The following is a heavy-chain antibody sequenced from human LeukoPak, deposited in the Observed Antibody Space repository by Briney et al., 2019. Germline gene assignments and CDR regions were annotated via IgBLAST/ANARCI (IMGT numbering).Heavy chain of an antibody. J-gene: IGHJ4*02. D-gene: IGHD3-22*01. CDR2: IYYSGST. Sequence: SSETLSLTCTVSGGSISSYYWSWIRQPPGKGLESIGYIYYSGSTNYNPSLKSRVTISVDTSKNQFSLKLSSVTAADTAVYYCARLTYYYDSSGYYYYYFDYWGQGTLVTVSS. CDR3: ARLTYYYDSSGYYYYYFDY. CDR1: GGSISSYY. V-gene: IGHV4-59*08.